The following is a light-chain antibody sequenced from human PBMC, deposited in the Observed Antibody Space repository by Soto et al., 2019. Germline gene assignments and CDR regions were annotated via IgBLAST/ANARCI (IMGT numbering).Light chain of an antibody. J-gene: IGKJ1*01. CDR2: AAS. CDR1: QSISSY. CDR3: QQSYSTPWT. V-gene: IGKV1-39*01. Sequence: DIQMTQSTSSLSASVGDRVTITCRASQSISSYLNWYQQKPGKAPKLLIYAASSLQSGVPSRFSGSGSWTDFTLTISSLQPEDFATYYCQQSYSTPWTFGQGTKLDIK.